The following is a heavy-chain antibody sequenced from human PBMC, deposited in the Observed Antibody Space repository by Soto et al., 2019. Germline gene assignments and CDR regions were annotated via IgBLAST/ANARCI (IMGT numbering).Heavy chain of an antibody. CDR2: MNPYNGHT. CDR3: ARDWTSPSCTRNSCPRGGWVDP. D-gene: IGHD2-2*01. V-gene: IGHV1-18*04. Sequence: ASVKVSCKASGFTFTNHGISWVRQAPGQGLEWMGWMNPYNGHTKYAQKVQGRVIMTADTSTSTAYMELTSLTSDHTAMYYCARDWTSPSCTRNSCPRGGWVDPRGQGSLVTVLL. J-gene: IGHJ5*02. CDR1: GFTFTNHG.